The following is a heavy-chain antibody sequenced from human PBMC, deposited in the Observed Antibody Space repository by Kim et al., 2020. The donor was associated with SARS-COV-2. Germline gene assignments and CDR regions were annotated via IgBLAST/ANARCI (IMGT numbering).Heavy chain of an antibody. D-gene: IGHD6-19*01. J-gene: IGHJ5*02. Sequence: GGSLRLSCAASGFTFTNYAMSWVRQAPGKGLEWVSSISGSGGSKYYTDSVKGRFTISRDNSKNTLYLQMNSLRAEDTALYYCAKGKDSSGWYVGKSWFDP. CDR1: GFTFTNYA. CDR2: ISGSGGSK. V-gene: IGHV3-23*01. CDR3: AKGKDSSGWYVGKSWFDP.